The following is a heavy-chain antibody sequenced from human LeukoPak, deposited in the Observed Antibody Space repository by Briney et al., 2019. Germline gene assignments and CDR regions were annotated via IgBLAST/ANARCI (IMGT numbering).Heavy chain of an antibody. J-gene: IGHJ6*02. CDR3: ARRGIVGATLHRDYYYGMDV. CDR2: IYPGDSDT. D-gene: IGHD1-26*01. V-gene: IGHV5-51*01. CDR1: GYSFTSYW. Sequence: GESLKISCKGSGYSFTSYWIGWVRQMPGKGLEWMGIIYPGDSDTRYSPSFQGQVTISADKSISTAYLQWSSLKASDTAMYYCARRGIVGATLHRDYYYGMDVWGQGTTVTVSS.